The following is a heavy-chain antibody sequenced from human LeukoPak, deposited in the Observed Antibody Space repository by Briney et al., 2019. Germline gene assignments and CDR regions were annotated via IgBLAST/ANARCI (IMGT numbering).Heavy chain of an antibody. Sequence: GGSLRLSCAASGFSFAVDGMSCVPQAPGQGRWWVSGINWNGGSTGYADSVKGRFTISRDNAKNSLYLQMNSLRAGDTALYYCARAVRNYYDSSGINWYFDLWGVGTLVTVSS. J-gene: IGHJ2*01. D-gene: IGHD3-22*01. CDR2: INWNGGST. CDR3: ARAVRNYYDSSGINWYFDL. CDR1: GFSFAVDG. V-gene: IGHV3-20*04.